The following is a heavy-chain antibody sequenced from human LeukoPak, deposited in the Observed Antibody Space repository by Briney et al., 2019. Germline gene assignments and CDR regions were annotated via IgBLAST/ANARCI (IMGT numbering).Heavy chain of an antibody. J-gene: IGHJ6*02. V-gene: IGHV3-7*03. CDR1: GFTLSSYW. CDR2: IKEDGSEK. CDR3: ARDNYDVLGDFNYGLDA. D-gene: IGHD3-16*01. Sequence: GGSLRLSCAASGFTLSSYWMSWVRQAPGKGLEWVASIKEDGSEKYYVDSVKGRFTISRDNAKNSLSLQMNSLRAEDSAVYYCARDNYDVLGDFNYGLDAWGQGTTVTVSS.